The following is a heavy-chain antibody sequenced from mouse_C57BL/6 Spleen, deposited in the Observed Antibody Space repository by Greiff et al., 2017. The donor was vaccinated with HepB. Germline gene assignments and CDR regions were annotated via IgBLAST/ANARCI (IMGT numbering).Heavy chain of an antibody. CDR3: ARSGHYGSSYVRWYFDV. V-gene: IGHV1-69*01. J-gene: IGHJ1*03. CDR1: GYTFTSYW. Sequence: QVQLQQPGAELVMPGASVKLSCKASGYTFTSYWMHWVKQRPGQGLEWIGEIDPSDSYTNYNQKFKGKSTLAVDKSSSTAYMQLSSLTSEDSAVYYGARSGHYGSSYVRWYFDVWGTGTTVTVSS. CDR2: IDPSDSYT. D-gene: IGHD1-1*01.